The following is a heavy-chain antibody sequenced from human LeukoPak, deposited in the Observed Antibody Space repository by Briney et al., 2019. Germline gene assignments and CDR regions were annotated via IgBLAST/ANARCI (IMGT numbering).Heavy chain of an antibody. CDR3: ATSGWYLLPGVY. CDR1: GDSISSTNYY. D-gene: IGHD6-19*01. CDR2: IYYSGST. J-gene: IGHJ4*02. V-gene: IGHV4-39*01. Sequence: SETLSLTCTVSGDSISSTNYYWGWLRQPPGKGLEWIGSIYYSGSTYYNPSLESRVTISVDTSKNQFSLKLSSVTAADTAVYYCATSGWYLLPGVYWGQGTLVTVSS.